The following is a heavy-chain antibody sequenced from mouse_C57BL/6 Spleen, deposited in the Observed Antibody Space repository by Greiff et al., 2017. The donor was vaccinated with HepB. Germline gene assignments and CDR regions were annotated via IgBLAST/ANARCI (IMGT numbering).Heavy chain of an antibody. CDR1: GYSFTGYY. CDR3: ARIGYYCSREYYAMDY. D-gene: IGHD1-1*01. Sequence: DVQLQESGPELVKPGASVKISCKASGYSFTGYYMNWVTQSPEKSLEWIGESNPSTGGTTYNQKFKAQATLTVDKSSSTAYMQLKSLTSEDSAVYYCARIGYYCSREYYAMDYWGQGTSVTVSS. CDR2: SNPSTGGT. J-gene: IGHJ4*01. V-gene: IGHV1-42*01.